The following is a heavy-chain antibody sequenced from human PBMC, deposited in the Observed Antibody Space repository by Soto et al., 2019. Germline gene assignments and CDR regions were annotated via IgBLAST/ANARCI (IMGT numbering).Heavy chain of an antibody. CDR1: GCALSTYA. V-gene: IGHV3-23*01. CDR3: AKLEGSLDHIWGTSRYTYIYALDV. CDR2: IVGSGAGT. Sequence: PGGALIPPFVVSGCALSTYARSWIREAVGKAVECGLAIVGSGAGTYYADSVKGRFTISRDNSKNTLYLQLNSLRAEDTAVDYCAKLEGSLDHIWGTSRYTYIYALDVWGQGTTVTVSS. D-gene: IGHD3-16*02. J-gene: IGHJ6*02.